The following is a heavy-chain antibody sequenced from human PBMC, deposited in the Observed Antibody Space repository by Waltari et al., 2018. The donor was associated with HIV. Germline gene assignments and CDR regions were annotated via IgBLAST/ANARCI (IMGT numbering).Heavy chain of an antibody. CDR2: IYHSGST. Sequence: QVQLQESGPGLVKPSETLSLTCTVSGYSISSGYYWGWIRQPPGKGLEWIGSIYHSGSTYYNPSLKSRVTISVDTSKNQFSLKLSSVTAADTAVYYCARAPYYYDSGGLDYWGQGTLVTVSS. CDR3: ARAPYYYDSGGLDY. V-gene: IGHV4-38-2*02. D-gene: IGHD3-22*01. J-gene: IGHJ4*02. CDR1: GYSISSGYY.